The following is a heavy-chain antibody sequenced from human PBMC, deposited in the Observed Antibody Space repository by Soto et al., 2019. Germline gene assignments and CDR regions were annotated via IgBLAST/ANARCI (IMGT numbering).Heavy chain of an antibody. V-gene: IGHV3-72*01. J-gene: IGHJ4*02. CDR2: TRNKANSYTT. CDR3: ARDRVTIFGVVVYFDY. D-gene: IGHD3-3*01. CDR1: GFTFSDHY. Sequence: ESVGGLVQPGGSLRLSCAASGFTFSDHYMDWVRQAPGTGLEWVGRTRNKANSYTTEYAASVKGRFTISRDDSKNSLYLQMNSLKTEDTAVYYCARDRVTIFGVVVYFDYWGQGTLVTVSS.